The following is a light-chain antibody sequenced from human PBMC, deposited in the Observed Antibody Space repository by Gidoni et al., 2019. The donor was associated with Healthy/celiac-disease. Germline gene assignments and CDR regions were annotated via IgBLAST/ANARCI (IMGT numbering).Light chain of an antibody. CDR1: QSISSW. Sequence: DIQMTQSPYTLSASVGDRVTITCRASQSISSWLAWYQQKPGKAPKLLIYDASSLESGVPSRFSGSGSGTEFTLTISSLQSDDFATYYCQQYNSYSVFTFGPGTKVDIK. J-gene: IGKJ3*01. V-gene: IGKV1-5*01. CDR3: QQYNSYSVFT. CDR2: DAS.